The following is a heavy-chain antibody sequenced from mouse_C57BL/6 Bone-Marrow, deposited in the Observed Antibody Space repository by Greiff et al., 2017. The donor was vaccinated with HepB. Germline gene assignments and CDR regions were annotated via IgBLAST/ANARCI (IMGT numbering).Heavy chain of an antibody. Sequence: VQLQQSGPELVKPGASVKISCKASGYAFSSSWMNWVKQRPGKGLEWIGRIYPGDGDTNYNGKFKGKATLTADETSSTAYMQLSSLTYEDSAVYFCGRGGGYFDDWGKGTTVTVSS. CDR3: GRGGGYFDD. J-gene: IGHJ1*03. CDR2: IYPGDGDT. V-gene: IGHV1-82*01. CDR1: GYAFSSSW.